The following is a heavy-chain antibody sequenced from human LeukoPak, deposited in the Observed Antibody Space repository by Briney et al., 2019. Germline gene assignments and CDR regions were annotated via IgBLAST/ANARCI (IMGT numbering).Heavy chain of an antibody. D-gene: IGHD3-22*01. CDR2: IYHSGST. CDR1: GGSISSSNW. J-gene: IGHJ6*02. CDR3: ARVRVVVVITGHYYYYGMDV. Sequence: SGTLSLTCAVSGGSISSSNWWSWVRQPPGEGLEWIGEIYHSGSTNYNPSLKSRVTISVDKSKNQFSLKLSSVTAADTAVYYCARVRVVVVITGHYYYYGMDVWGQGTTVTVSS. V-gene: IGHV4-4*02.